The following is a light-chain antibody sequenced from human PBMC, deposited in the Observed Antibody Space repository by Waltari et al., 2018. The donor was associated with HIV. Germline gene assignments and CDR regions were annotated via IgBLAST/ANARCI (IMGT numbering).Light chain of an antibody. J-gene: IGLJ2*01. CDR1: SGHINYV. CDR2: LHSDGRH. CDR3: QTWGTGIQV. Sequence: QVVLTQPPSASASLGASVKLTCTLSSGHINYVIAWHQQQPKKGPQFLMKLHSDGRHSKGDGIPDRFSGSSSGAERYLTISSLQSEDEGDYFCQTWGTGIQVFGGGTRLTVL. V-gene: IGLV4-69*01.